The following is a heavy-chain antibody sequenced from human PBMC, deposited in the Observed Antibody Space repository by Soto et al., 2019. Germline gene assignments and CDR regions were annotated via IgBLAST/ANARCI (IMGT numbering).Heavy chain of an antibody. V-gene: IGHV1-3*01. CDR1: GYTFTSYA. CDR2: INAGNGNT. J-gene: IGHJ3*02. Sequence: ASVKVSCKASGYTFTSYAMHWVRQAPGQRLEWMGWINAGNGNTKYSQNFQGRVTITRDTSASTAYLELSSLRFEDTAVYYCARDRFYYYYGSGSYSTAFDIWGQGTMVTVSS. D-gene: IGHD3-10*01. CDR3: ARDRFYYYYGSGSYSTAFDI.